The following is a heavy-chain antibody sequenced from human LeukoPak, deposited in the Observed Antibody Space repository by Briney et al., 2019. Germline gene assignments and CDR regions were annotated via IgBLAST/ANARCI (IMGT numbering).Heavy chain of an antibody. V-gene: IGHV3-30-3*01. CDR1: GFTFSSYA. J-gene: IGHJ4*02. D-gene: IGHD3-16*02. CDR3: ARDLRDMITFGGVIGY. CDR2: ISYDGSNK. Sequence: GGSLRLSCAASGFTFSSYAMHWVRKAPGKGLEWVAVISYDGSNKYYADSVKGRFTISRDNSKNTLYLQMNSLRAEDTAVYYCARDLRDMITFGGVIGYWGQGTLVTVSS.